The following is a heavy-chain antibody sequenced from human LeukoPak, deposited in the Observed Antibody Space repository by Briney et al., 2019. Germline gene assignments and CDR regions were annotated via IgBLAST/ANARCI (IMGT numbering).Heavy chain of an antibody. CDR2: INHSGST. D-gene: IGHD3-22*01. CDR1: GGSFSGYY. Sequence: SETLSLTCAVYGGSFSGYYWSWIRQPPGKGLEWIGEINHSGSTNYNPSLTSRVTISVDTSKNQFSLKLSSVTAADTAVYYCANVPRYYDSSGYYYGPHFDYWGQGTLVTVSS. V-gene: IGHV4-34*01. J-gene: IGHJ4*02. CDR3: ANVPRYYDSSGYYYGPHFDY.